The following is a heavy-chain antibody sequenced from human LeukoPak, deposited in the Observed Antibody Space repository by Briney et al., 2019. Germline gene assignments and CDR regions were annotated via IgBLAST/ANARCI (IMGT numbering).Heavy chain of an antibody. CDR1: GGSINNDY. Sequence: PSETLSLTCTVSGGSINNDYWTWIRQPPGKGLEWIGYIYYRGTTDYNSSLKSRVTISIDTSMNQFSLKLNSVTAADTAGYYCARRRWQHSYNTFDIWGQGTMVNVSS. D-gene: IGHD5-24*01. V-gene: IGHV4-59*01. CDR3: ARRRWQHSYNTFDI. J-gene: IGHJ3*02. CDR2: IYYRGTT.